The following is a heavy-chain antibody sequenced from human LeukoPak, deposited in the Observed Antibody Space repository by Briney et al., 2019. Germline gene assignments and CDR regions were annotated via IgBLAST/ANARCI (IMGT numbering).Heavy chain of an antibody. V-gene: IGHV1-69*13. CDR2: IIPIFGTA. CDR3: ARASSHCSGGSCYSTDY. J-gene: IGHJ4*02. Sequence: SVKVSCKASGGTFSSYAISWVRQAPGQGLEWMGGIIPIFGTANYAQKIQGRVTITADESTSTAYMELSSLRSEDTAVYYCARASSHCSGGSCYSTDYWGQGTLVTVSS. D-gene: IGHD2-15*01. CDR1: GGTFSSYA.